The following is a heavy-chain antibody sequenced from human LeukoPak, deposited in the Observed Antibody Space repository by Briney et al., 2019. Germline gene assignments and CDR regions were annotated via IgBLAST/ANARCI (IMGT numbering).Heavy chain of an antibody. CDR1: GGSISSSSYY. CDR3: ARVRCSGGSCPYYYYYYYMDV. D-gene: IGHD2-15*01. V-gene: IGHV4-39*07. J-gene: IGHJ6*03. Sequence: SETLSLTCTVSGGSISSSSYYWGWIRQPPGKGLEWIGSIYYIGNTYYNPSLKSRVTISVDTSKNQFSLKLRFVTAADTAVYYCARVRCSGGSCPYYYYYYYMDVWGKGTTVTVSS. CDR2: IYYIGNT.